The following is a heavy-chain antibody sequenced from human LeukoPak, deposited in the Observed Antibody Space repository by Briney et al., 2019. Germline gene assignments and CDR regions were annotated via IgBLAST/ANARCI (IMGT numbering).Heavy chain of an antibody. CDR2: IYPGGDI. Sequence: PGGSLRLSCAASGFTFSSYAMSWVRQAPGKGLQWVSVIYPGGDIYYADSVKGRFIISRDNSKNTLSLQMNSLTADDTAVYYCVRGPRYYDDSGFHYGVFDIWGQGTVVTVSS. V-gene: IGHV3-23*03. J-gene: IGHJ3*02. CDR1: GFTFSSYA. CDR3: VRGPRYYDDSGFHYGVFDI. D-gene: IGHD3-22*01.